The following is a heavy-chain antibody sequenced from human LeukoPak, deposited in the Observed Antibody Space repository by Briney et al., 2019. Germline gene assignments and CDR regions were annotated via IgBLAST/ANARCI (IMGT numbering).Heavy chain of an antibody. J-gene: IGHJ4*02. CDR2: IYGRAPT. CDR3: ARYDSRGSASTTFDY. D-gene: IGHD3-3*01. Sequence: SETLSLTCAVSGYSLGKNYYWGWIRQSPGKGLEWIGWIYGRAPTSYNPSLMNRVTMSVDPSKNHFSLQLPSVTAADTAVYYCARYDSRGSASTTFDYWGPGIQVTVSS. V-gene: IGHV4-38-2*01. CDR1: GYSLGKNYY.